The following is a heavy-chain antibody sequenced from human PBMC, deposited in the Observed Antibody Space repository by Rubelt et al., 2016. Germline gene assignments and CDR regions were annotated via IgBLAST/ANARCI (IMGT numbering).Heavy chain of an antibody. CDR2: INPNTGST. D-gene: IGHD1-14*01. V-gene: IGHV1-2*06. J-gene: IGHJ4*02. CDR3: ARDTGG. CDR1: GYTFTAYY. Sequence: QLQLVQSGAEVKKPGASVNVSCKASGYTFTAYYMHWVRQAPGQGLEWMGRINPNTGSTNVAQNFQGRVTMTRDTSISTVYMELSRLRSDDTAMYYCARDTGGWGQGTLVTVSS.